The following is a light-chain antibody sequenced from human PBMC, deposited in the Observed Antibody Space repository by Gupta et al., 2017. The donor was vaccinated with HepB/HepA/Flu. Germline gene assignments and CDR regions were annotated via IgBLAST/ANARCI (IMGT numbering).Light chain of an antibody. CDR1: YSNIGSNP. CDR2: ENN. V-gene: IGLV1-44*01. J-gene: IGLJ3*02. CDR3: ASRDGGPHGWR. Sequence: QSVLPPPPSTSSTPGPRVTISCSGSYSNIGSNPDYWYLQLPGTAPKLAILENNQRPSGVPGRFSGSKSGTSAALSISGLQPEDEAVYYCASRDGGPHGWRFGGGTKVTVL.